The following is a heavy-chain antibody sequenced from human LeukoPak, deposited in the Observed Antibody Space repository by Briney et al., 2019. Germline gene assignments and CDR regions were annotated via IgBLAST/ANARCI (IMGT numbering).Heavy chain of an antibody. Sequence: SETLSLTCSVSGGSISSYYWSWIRQPPGKGLEWIGYIYSSGSTNYNPSLESRVTMSVDTSKNQFSLKLTSVTAADTAVYYCSRHGHSTAYYGVDVWGQGTTVTVSS. V-gene: IGHV4-59*08. CDR3: SRHGHSTAYYGVDV. J-gene: IGHJ6*02. CDR1: GGSISSYY. D-gene: IGHD5-18*01. CDR2: IYSSGST.